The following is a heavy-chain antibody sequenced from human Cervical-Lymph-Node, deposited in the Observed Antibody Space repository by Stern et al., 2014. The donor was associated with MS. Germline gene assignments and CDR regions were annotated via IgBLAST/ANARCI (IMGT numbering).Heavy chain of an antibody. CDR2: ISGFSRTI. Sequence: EVHLVESGGHLVQPGGSLRLSCAASGFTLSSYNMNWVRQAPGKGLEWISFISGFSRTIYYADSVRGRFTISRDNANNSLYLQMNSLRVEDTAVYYCARGITIFGEGKWGQGTLVTVSS. CDR1: GFTLSSYN. D-gene: IGHD3-3*01. CDR3: ARGITIFGEGK. J-gene: IGHJ4*02. V-gene: IGHV3-48*01.